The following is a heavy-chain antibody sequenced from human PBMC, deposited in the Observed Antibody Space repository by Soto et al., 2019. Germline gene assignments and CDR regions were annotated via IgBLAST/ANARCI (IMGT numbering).Heavy chain of an antibody. CDR2: ISHDGTNK. CDR3: AKSHSSESSGYYSSFDF. V-gene: IGHV3-30*18. Sequence: PGGSLRLSCAASGFTFSSFCMQWVRRAPGKGLEWVAVISHDGTNKYYADSVKGRFTISRDNSKNTLYLQMNSLRAEDTAVYYCAKSHSSESSGYYSSFDFWGQGSLVTVSS. J-gene: IGHJ4*02. CDR1: GFTFSSFC. D-gene: IGHD3-22*01.